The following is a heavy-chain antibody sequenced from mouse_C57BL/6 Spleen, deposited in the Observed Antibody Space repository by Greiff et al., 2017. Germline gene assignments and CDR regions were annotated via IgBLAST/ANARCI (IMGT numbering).Heavy chain of an antibody. CDR1: GYTFTGYW. J-gene: IGHJ2*01. V-gene: IGHV1-7*01. CDR2: ITPSTGYT. D-gene: IGHD4-1*01. Sequence: QVHLQQSGAELAKPGASVTLSCKASGYTFTGYWMHWVKQTPVQGLEWIGSITPSTGYTKYNQKFKDKATLTADKSSSTAYMQLSSLTYEDSAVYYCARGTGSFDYWGQGTTLTVSA. CDR3: ARGTGSFDY.